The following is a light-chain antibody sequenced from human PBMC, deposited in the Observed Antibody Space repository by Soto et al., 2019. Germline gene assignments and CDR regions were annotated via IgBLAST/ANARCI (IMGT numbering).Light chain of an antibody. CDR2: ATS. CDR1: QNINKW. CDR3: QQYNTYQPT. V-gene: IGKV1D-16*01. Sequence: DIRMTQSPSSLSASVGDRVTITCRASQNINKWLAWYQQKPEKAPKSLIYATSNLQGGVPSRFSGSGSETDFTLTINNLQHEDFETYYCQQYNTYQPTFGGGTKADIK. J-gene: IGKJ4*01.